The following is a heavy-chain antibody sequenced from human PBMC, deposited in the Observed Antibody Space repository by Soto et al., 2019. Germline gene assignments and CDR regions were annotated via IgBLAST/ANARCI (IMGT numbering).Heavy chain of an antibody. CDR3: ASTRYSGYYDFWSGYSSYYFDY. D-gene: IGHD3-3*01. CDR1: GGSISSSSYY. CDR2: IYYSGST. J-gene: IGHJ4*02. Sequence: QLQLQESGPGLVKPSETLSLTCTVSGGSISSSSYYWGWIRQPPGKGLEWIGSIYYSGSTYYNPSLKSRVTIFVDTSKNQFSLKLSSVTAADTAVYYCASTRYSGYYDFWSGYSSYYFDYWGQGTLVTVSS. V-gene: IGHV4-39*01.